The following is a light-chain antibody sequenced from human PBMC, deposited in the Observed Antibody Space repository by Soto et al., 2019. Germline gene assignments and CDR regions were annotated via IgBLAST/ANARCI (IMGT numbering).Light chain of an antibody. CDR3: VLYMGSGTWV. V-gene: IGLV8-61*01. CDR1: SSSVSTSYY. CDR2: STN. Sequence: QTVVTQEPSVSVSPGRTVTLTCGLSSSSVSTSYYPSWYQQNPGQAPRMLIYSTNTRSSGVPDRFSGSTPGNKASLTITGAQADDESDYYCVLYMGSGTWVFGGGTKLTVL. J-gene: IGLJ3*02.